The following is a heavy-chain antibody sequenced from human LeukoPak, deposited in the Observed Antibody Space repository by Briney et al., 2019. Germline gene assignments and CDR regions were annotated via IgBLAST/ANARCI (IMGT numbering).Heavy chain of an antibody. J-gene: IGHJ4*02. Sequence: GGSLRLSCAASGFSFNTYTMRWVRQAPRKGLEYVSGIASNGGTKYYADSVKGRFTISRDNFKNTVYLQMDSLRTEDMAVYYRAREYCTTNNCYNWGLGYWGQGTLVTVSS. D-gene: IGHD2-2*02. CDR3: AREYCTTNNCYNWGLGY. V-gene: IGHV3-64*02. CDR2: IASNGGTK. CDR1: GFSFNTYT.